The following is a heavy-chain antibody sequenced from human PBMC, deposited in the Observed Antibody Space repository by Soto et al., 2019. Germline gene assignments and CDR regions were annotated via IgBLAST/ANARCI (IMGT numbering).Heavy chain of an antibody. V-gene: IGHV4-39*01. CDR2: IYYSGST. CDR3: ARRHYYYYYMDV. Sequence: QLQLQESGPGLVKPSEILSLTCTVSGGSISSSSYYWGWIRQPPGKGLEWIGSIYYSGSTYYNPSLKRRVTISVDTSKNQFSLQLSSVTAADTAVYYCARRHYYYYYMDVWGKGTTVTVSS. J-gene: IGHJ6*03. CDR1: GGSISSSSYY.